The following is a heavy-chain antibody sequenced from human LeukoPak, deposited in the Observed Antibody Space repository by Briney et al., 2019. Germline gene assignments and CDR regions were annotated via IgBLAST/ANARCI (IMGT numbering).Heavy chain of an antibody. CDR1: GFTFSSYA. CDR3: AKGITMVRGLTYYFDY. J-gene: IGHJ4*02. V-gene: IGHV3-23*01. Sequence: GGSLRLSCAASGFTFSSYAMSWVRQAPGKGLEWVSTISGSGDTTFHADSEKGRFTISRDNSKNTLHLQMNSLRAEDTAVYYCAKGITMVRGLTYYFDYWGQGTLVTVSS. CDR2: ISGSGDTT. D-gene: IGHD3-10*01.